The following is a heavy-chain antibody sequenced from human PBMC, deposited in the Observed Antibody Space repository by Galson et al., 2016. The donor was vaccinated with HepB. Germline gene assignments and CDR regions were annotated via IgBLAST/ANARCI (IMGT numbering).Heavy chain of an antibody. CDR3: ARPYYSSASYDRFDF. J-gene: IGHJ4*02. Sequence: SGYTFSDYYVHWVRQAPGHGLEWMGCVNPDTGDTTYGDKSQGRVTLTRDRSINTAFLELRSLRSDDTAIYYCARPYYSSASYDRFDFWGQGSLVTVSS. CDR2: VNPDTGDT. D-gene: IGHD3-16*01. CDR1: GYTFSDYY. V-gene: IGHV1-2*02.